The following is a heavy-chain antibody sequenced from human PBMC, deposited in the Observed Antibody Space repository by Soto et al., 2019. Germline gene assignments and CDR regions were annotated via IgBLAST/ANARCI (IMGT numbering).Heavy chain of an antibody. J-gene: IGHJ6*02. Sequence: GSLRLSCATSGFLFSDYYMHWIRQAPGKGLEWISYISGNGRIIQYADSVKGRFAISRDISRNTVYLQMNSLRAEDTAVYYCVRENYYYGMDVWGHGTTVTVSS. V-gene: IGHV3-11*04. CDR1: GFLFSDYY. CDR2: ISGNGRII. CDR3: VRENYYYGMDV.